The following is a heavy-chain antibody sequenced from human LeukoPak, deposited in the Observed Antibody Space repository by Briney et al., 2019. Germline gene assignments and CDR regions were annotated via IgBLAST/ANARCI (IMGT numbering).Heavy chain of an antibody. CDR2: IYYSGST. D-gene: IGHD4-17*01. CDR1: GGSISSYY. J-gene: IGHJ4*02. CDR3: VRRQHYGDPH. V-gene: IGHV4-59*08. Sequence: SETLSLTCTVSGGSISSYYWSWIRQPPGKGLEWIGYIYYSGSTNYNPSLKSRVTISVDTSKNQFSLKMSSVTAADTAVYWCVRRQHYGDPHWGQGTLVTVSS.